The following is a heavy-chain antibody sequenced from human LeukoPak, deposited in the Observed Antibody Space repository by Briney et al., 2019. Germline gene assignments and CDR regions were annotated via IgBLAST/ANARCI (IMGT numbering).Heavy chain of an antibody. Sequence: PSETLSLTCRVSGGSISSSSYYWGWIRQPPKKRLVWLGSLYYSCSTYYNPSLKSPVNISVDSSKSQFSLKLSSVTAADTAVYYCATTTIFGVDDYYYYYGMDVWGQGTTVTVSS. V-gene: IGHV4-39*01. CDR1: GGSISSSSYY. CDR3: ATTTIFGVDDYYYYYGMDV. CDR2: LYYSCST. J-gene: IGHJ6*02. D-gene: IGHD3-3*01.